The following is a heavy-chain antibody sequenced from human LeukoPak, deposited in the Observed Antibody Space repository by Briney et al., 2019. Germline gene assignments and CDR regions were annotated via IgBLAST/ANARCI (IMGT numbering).Heavy chain of an antibody. J-gene: IGHJ6*02. CDR1: GYTFTSYG. V-gene: IGHV1-18*01. CDR2: ISAYNGNT. Sequence: ASVKVSCKASGYTFTSYGISWVRQAPGQGLEWMGWISAYNGNTNHAQKLQGRVTMTTDTSTSTAYMELRSLRSDDTAVYYCARDRHDFWSGYYYGMDVWGQGTTVTVSS. D-gene: IGHD3-3*01. CDR3: ARDRHDFWSGYYYGMDV.